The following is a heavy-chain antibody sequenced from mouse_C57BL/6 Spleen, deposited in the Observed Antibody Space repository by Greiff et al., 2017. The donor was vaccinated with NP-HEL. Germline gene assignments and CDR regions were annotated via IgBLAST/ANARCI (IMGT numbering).Heavy chain of an antibody. D-gene: IGHD1-1*01. CDR3: ARGITTVSRWSFDV. J-gene: IGHJ1*03. CDR2: ISDGGSYT. CDR1: GFTFSSYS. Sequence: EVQLLQPGAGLVKPGGSLKLSCAASGFTFSSYSMSWVRQTPEQSLEWVATISDGGSYTYYPDNVKGRFTISIDTAKNNLYLHISHLKSEDTAMYYCARGITTVSRWSFDVWGTGTTVTVAS. V-gene: IGHV5-4*01.